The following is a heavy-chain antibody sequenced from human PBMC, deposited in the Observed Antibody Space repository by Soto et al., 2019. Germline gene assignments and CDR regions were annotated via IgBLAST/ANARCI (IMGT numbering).Heavy chain of an antibody. Sequence: EVQLVESGGGLVQPGESLRLSCTVSGFPFSDYSMSWFRQARGKGLEWVSYISSSGDGIKYADSVKGRFTTSRDNGKNSLVLQMNSLSAEDTAVSSCARDGAVARKRYFNGMDVWGPGTTVTVSS. D-gene: IGHD6-19*01. CDR3: ARDGAVARKRYFNGMDV. V-gene: IGHV3-48*01. CDR2: ISSSGDGI. J-gene: IGHJ6*02. CDR1: GFPFSDYS.